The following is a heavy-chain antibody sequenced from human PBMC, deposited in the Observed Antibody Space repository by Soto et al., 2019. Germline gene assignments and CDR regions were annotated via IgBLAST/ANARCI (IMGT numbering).Heavy chain of an antibody. Sequence: PGGSLRLSCAASGFTFSSYAMHWVRQDPGKGLEWVAVISYDGSNKYYADSVKGRFTISRDNSKNTLYLQMNSLRAEDTAVYYCARAQPDYVPGNLDYWGQGTLVTVSS. J-gene: IGHJ4*02. D-gene: IGHD4-17*01. V-gene: IGHV3-30-3*01. CDR2: ISYDGSNK. CDR3: ARAQPDYVPGNLDY. CDR1: GFTFSSYA.